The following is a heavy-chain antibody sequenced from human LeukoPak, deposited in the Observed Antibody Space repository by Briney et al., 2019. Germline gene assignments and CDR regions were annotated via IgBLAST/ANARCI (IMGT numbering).Heavy chain of an antibody. V-gene: IGHV3-30*03. Sequence: TGGSLRLSCAASGFTFSSYGMLWVRQAPGKGLEWVAVISYDGRNKYYADSVKGRFNISRDNSKNTLYLQMNSLRAEDTAVYYCARGEEQWAAPRGSDYWGQGTLVTVSS. CDR1: GFTFSSYG. CDR2: ISYDGRNK. D-gene: IGHD6-19*01. J-gene: IGHJ4*02. CDR3: ARGEEQWAAPRGSDY.